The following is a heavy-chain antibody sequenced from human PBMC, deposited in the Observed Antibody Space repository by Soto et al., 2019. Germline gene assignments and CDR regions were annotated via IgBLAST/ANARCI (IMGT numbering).Heavy chain of an antibody. J-gene: IGHJ4*02. CDR1: GYNFIESA. CDR3: ARDDVGSAWPY. CDR2: INCDNGNT. V-gene: IGHV1-3*01. Sequence: QVQLVQSGADVKKPGASVKVSCKTSGYNFIESAVHWVRQAPGQGLEWMGWINCDNGNTKYSRKMQGRLTISRDKSATTVYMELSALTSEDTAVYFCARDDVGSAWPYWGQGTLVSVSS. D-gene: IGHD6-19*01.